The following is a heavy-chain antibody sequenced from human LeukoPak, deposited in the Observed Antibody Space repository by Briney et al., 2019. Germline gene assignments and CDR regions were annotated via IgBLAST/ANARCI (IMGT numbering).Heavy chain of an antibody. V-gene: IGHV4-34*01. J-gene: IGHJ4*02. CDR1: GGSFGGYY. CDR2: INHSGST. Sequence: ASETLSLTCAVYGGSFGGYYWSWIRQPPGKGLEWIGEINHSGSTNYNPSLKSRVTISVDTSKNQFSLKLSSVTAADTAVCYCATRLGRELPPYYWGQGTLVAVSS. D-gene: IGHD1-26*01. CDR3: ATRLGRELPPYY.